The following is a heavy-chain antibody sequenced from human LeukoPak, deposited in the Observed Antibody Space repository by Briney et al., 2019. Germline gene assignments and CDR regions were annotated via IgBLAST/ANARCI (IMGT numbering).Heavy chain of an antibody. CDR3: ARDPGLMDVRGAFDI. J-gene: IGHJ3*02. Sequence: PGGSLRLSCAASGFTVSSNYMSWVRQAPGKGLEWVSVIYSSGSTYYADSVKGRFTISRDNSKNTLYLQMNSLRAEDTAVYYCARDPGLMDVRGAFDIWGQGTMVTVSS. V-gene: IGHV3-53*01. CDR1: GFTVSSNY. CDR2: IYSSGST. D-gene: IGHD2-8*01.